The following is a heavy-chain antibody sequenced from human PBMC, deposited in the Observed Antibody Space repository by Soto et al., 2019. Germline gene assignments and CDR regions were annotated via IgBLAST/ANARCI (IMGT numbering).Heavy chain of an antibody. CDR3: ALRVPTVTTGWFDP. CDR1: GGSFSGYY. CDR2: INHSGST. D-gene: IGHD4-4*01. J-gene: IGHJ5*02. Sequence: KASETLSLTCAVYGGSFSGYYWSWIRQPPGKGLEWIGEINHSGSTNYNPSLKSRVTISVDTSKNQFSLKLSSVTAADTAVYYCALRVPTVTTGWFDPWGQGTLVTVS. V-gene: IGHV4-34*01.